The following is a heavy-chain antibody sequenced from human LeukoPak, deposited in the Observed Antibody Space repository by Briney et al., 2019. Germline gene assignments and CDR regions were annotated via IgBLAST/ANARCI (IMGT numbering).Heavy chain of an antibody. J-gene: IGHJ4*02. V-gene: IGHV4-59*01. Sequence: PSETLSLTCTVSGGSISSYHWSWIRQPPGKGLEWIGYIYYSGSTNYNPSLKSRVTISVDTSKNQFSLKLSSVTAADTAVYYCARGGDPIIDYWGQGTLVTVSS. CDR2: IYYSGST. CDR3: ARGGDPIIDY. D-gene: IGHD3-10*01. CDR1: GGSISSYH.